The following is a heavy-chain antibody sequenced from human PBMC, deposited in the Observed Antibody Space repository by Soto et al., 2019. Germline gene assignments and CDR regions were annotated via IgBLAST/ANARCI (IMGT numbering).Heavy chain of an antibody. D-gene: IGHD5-12*01. CDR2: IYHSGST. J-gene: IGHJ4*02. V-gene: IGHV4-59*12. CDR3: ARRIVATEKFDY. Sequence: SETLSLTCTVSGGSISSYYWSWIRQPPGKGLEWIGYIYHSGSTYYNPSLKSRVTISVDRSKNQFSLKLSSVTAADTAVYYCARRIVATEKFDYWGQGTLVTVSS. CDR1: GGSISSYY.